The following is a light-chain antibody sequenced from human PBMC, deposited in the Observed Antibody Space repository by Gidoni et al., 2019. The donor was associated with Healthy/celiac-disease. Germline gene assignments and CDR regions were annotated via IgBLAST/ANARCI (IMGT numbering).Light chain of an antibody. V-gene: IGKV4-1*01. Sequence: DIVMTQSQDSLAVSLGERATINCKSSQSFLYSSNNKNYLDWYQQKPGQPPKLLIYWASTRESGVPDRFSGSGSGTDFTLTISSLQAEDVAVYYCQQYYSTPRTFGQGTKVEIK. J-gene: IGKJ1*01. CDR2: WAS. CDR1: QSFLYSSNNKNY. CDR3: QQYYSTPRT.